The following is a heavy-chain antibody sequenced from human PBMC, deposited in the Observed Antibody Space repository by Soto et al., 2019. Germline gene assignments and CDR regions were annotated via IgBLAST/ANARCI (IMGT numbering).Heavy chain of an antibody. CDR2: ITGSGDST. CDR1: GFTFSSYA. J-gene: IGHJ4*02. D-gene: IGHD6-19*01. V-gene: IGHV3-23*01. Sequence: EVQLLESGGGLVQPGGSLRLSCTISGFTFSSYAMSWVRQAPGKGLECVSSITGSGDSTYYADSVKGRSSISRHKSKNTLYRQMNSLRAEDTAVYYCAKDLQFSGWLSAQTFDYWSQGTQVTVSS. CDR3: AKDLQFSGWLSAQTFDY.